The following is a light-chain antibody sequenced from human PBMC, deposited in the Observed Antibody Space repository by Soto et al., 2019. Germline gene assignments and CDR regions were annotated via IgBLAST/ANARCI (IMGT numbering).Light chain of an antibody. CDR3: QSYDSSLSAHVV. CDR1: SSNIGAGYD. V-gene: IGLV1-40*01. Sequence: QSVLTQPPSVSGAPGQRVTISCTGSSSNIGAGYDVHWYQQLPGTAPKLLIYGNSNRPSGVPDRFSGSKSGTSASLAITGXQAEDEADYYCQSYDSSLSAHVVFGGGTKLTVL. CDR2: GNS. J-gene: IGLJ2*01.